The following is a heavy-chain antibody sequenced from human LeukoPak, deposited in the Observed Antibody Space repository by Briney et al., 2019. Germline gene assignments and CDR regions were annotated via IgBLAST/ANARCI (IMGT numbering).Heavy chain of an antibody. V-gene: IGHV3-33*01. CDR1: GFTFDTYG. CDR3: ARGPTYYYDSSGYHPEYFQH. Sequence: GGSLRLSCAASGFTFDTYGMHWVRQAPGKGLEWVAVIWYDGSSEYYADSVKGRFTISRDNSKNTLYLQMNSLGAEDTAVYYCARGPTYYYDSSGYHPEYFQHWGQGTLVTVSS. CDR2: IWYDGSSE. J-gene: IGHJ1*01. D-gene: IGHD3-22*01.